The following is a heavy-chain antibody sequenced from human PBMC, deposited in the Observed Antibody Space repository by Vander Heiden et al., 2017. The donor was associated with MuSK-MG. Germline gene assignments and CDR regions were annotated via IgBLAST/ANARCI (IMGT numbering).Heavy chain of an antibody. CDR2: INPNSGGT. CDR1: GYTFTGYY. Sequence: QVQLVQSGAEVKKPGASVKVSCKASGYTFTGYYMHWVRQAPGQGLEWMGWINPNSGGTNYAQKFQGRVTMTRDTSISTAYMELSRLRSDDTAVYYCARGRGRSSSSLGVYYFDYWGQGTLVTVSS. V-gene: IGHV1-2*02. J-gene: IGHJ4*02. CDR3: ARGRGRSSSSLGVYYFDY. D-gene: IGHD6-6*01.